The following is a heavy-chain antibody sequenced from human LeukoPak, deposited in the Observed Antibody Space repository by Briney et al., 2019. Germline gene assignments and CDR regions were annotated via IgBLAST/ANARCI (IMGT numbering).Heavy chain of an antibody. D-gene: IGHD2-15*01. CDR3: ARVALGSWYFDL. V-gene: IGHV1-18*01. CDR1: GYTFTTYA. J-gene: IGHJ2*01. Sequence: GASVKVSCKASGYTFTTYAISWVRQAPGQGLEWMGWISTYNGNTNYAQKFQGRVTLTTDTSTRTAYMDPRSLRSDDTAVYHCARVALGSWYFDLWGRGTLVTVSS. CDR2: ISTYNGNT.